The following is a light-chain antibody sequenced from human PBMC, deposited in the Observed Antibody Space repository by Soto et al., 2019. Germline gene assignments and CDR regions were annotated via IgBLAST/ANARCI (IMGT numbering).Light chain of an antibody. CDR3: QESYSTPIT. CDR2: AAS. CDR1: QSINSY. J-gene: IGKJ5*01. Sequence: IQMTQSPSSLSATIGDRVTITCRASQSINSYLNWYQQKPGKAPKLLIFAASILQSGVPSRFSGSGSGTHFTLTISSLQPEDFATYYCQESYSTPITFGQGTRLEIK. V-gene: IGKV1-39*01.